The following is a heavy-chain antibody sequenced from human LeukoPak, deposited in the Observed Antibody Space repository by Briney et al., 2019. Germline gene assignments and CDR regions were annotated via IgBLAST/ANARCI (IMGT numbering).Heavy chain of an antibody. CDR2: IYTSGST. D-gene: IGHD5-18*01. CDR1: GGSISGYY. V-gene: IGHV4-4*07. Sequence: SETLSLTCTVSGGSISGYYWSWIRQPAGKGLEWIGRIYTSGSTNYNPSLKSRVTISVDTSKNQFSLKLSSVTAADTAVYYCAGSFRGQDTATFDYWGQGTLVTVSS. J-gene: IGHJ4*02. CDR3: AGSFRGQDTATFDY.